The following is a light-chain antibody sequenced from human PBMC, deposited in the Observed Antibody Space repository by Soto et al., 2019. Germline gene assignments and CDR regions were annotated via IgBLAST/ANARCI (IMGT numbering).Light chain of an antibody. J-gene: IGKJ1*01. Sequence: EIVLTQSPATLSLSPGERATLSCRASQSVSRYLAWYQQKPGQAPRLLIYDAFKRATGIPARFSGSGSGTDFTLTISSLEPEDFAVYYCQQRSNWLTFGQGTKVDIK. CDR3: QQRSNWLT. V-gene: IGKV3-11*01. CDR2: DAF. CDR1: QSVSRY.